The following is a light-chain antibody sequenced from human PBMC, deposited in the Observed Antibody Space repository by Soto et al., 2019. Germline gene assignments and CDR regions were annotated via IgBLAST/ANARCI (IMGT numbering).Light chain of an antibody. CDR1: QSISSW. CDR2: KAS. Sequence: DSQMIHSPSTLSASVGDRVTITCRASQSISSWLAWYQQKPGKAPKLLIYKASSLESGVPSRFSGSGSGTEFTLTISSLQPEDFAPYYSLQHNSYPITSGQGTRLEF. CDR3: LQHNSYPIT. V-gene: IGKV1-5*03. J-gene: IGKJ5*01.